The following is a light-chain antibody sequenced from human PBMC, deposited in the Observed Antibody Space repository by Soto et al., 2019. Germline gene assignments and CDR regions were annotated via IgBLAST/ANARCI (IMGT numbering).Light chain of an antibody. CDR2: AAS. CDR3: QKYNSAPWT. V-gene: IGKV1-27*01. Sequence: DIQMTQSPSSLSASVGDRVTITCRASQGISNYLAWYQQKPGKVPKLLIYAASTLQSGVPSRFSCSGSGTEFTLTISSLQPEDVAPYYCQKYNSAPWTFGHGTKVEIK. J-gene: IGKJ1*01. CDR1: QGISNY.